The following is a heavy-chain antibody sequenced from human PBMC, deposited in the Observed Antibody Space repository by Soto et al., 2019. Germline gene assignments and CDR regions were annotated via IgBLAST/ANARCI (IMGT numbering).Heavy chain of an antibody. V-gene: IGHV4-34*01. CDR2: INHSGST. D-gene: IGHD2-15*01. CDR1: GGSFSGYY. J-gene: IGHJ4*02. Sequence: SETLSLTCAVYGGSFSGYYWSWIRQPPGKGLEWFGEINHSGSTNYNPSLKSRVTISVDTSKNQFSLKLSSVTAADTAVYYCARRSSGYCSGGSCYSRHYFDYWGQGTLVTVSS. CDR3: ARRSSGYCSGGSCYSRHYFDY.